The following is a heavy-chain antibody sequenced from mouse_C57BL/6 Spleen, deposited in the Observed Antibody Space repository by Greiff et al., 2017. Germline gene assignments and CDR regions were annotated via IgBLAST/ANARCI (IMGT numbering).Heavy chain of an antibody. D-gene: IGHD1-1*01. CDR1: GYAFSSYW. V-gene: IGHV14-2*01. CDR3: ARGTTVVAFDY. Sequence: EVQLQQSGAELVKPGASVKISCKASGYAFSSYWMNWVKQRPGTGLEWIGRLDPEDGETKYAPKFQGKATITADTSSNTAYLQLSSLTSEDTAVYYCARGTTVVAFDYWGQGTTLTVSS. CDR2: LDPEDGET. J-gene: IGHJ2*01.